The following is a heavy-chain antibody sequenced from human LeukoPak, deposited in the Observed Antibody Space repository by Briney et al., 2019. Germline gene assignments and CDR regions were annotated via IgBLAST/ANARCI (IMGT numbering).Heavy chain of an antibody. J-gene: IGHJ4*02. V-gene: IGHV1-2*02. CDR3: ARDYGGFCTSDNCYRTIFDY. D-gene: IGHD2-2*02. CDR1: VYTFTGYY. CDR2: INPNSGGA. Sequence: ASVKVSCKASVYTFTGYYMHWVRQAPGQGLEWMGWINPNSGGANYAQKFQGRVTMTRDTSISTAYMDLSSLRSDDTAVYYCARDYGGFCTSDNCYRTIFDYWGQGTLVTVSS.